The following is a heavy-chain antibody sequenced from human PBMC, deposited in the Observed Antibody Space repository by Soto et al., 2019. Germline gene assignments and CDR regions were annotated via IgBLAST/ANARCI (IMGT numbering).Heavy chain of an antibody. V-gene: IGHV3-23*01. CDR2: ISGSGGST. CDR1: GFTFSSYA. J-gene: IGHJ6*02. Sequence: GGSLRLSCAASGFTFSSYAMSWVRQAPGKGLEWVSAISGSGGSTYYADSVKGRFTISRDNSKNTLYLQMNSLRAEDTAVYYSAKELSGYGLGYYYYGMDVWGQGTTVTVS. CDR3: AKELSGYGLGYYYYGMDV. D-gene: IGHD5-12*01.